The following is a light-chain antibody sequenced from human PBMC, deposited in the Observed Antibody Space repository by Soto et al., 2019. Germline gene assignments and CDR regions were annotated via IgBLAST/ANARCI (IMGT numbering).Light chain of an antibody. CDR3: QQYVSWT. V-gene: IGKV3-20*01. CDR2: GAS. Sequence: EIVLTQSPGTLSVYPGERATLSCRASQSISSNYLAWYQQKPGQAPSLLIYGASSRATGIPDRFSGSGSGTEVPLSIIRLERYNSTKCYCQQYVSWTFDKETNVEIE. J-gene: IGKJ1*01. CDR1: QSISSNY.